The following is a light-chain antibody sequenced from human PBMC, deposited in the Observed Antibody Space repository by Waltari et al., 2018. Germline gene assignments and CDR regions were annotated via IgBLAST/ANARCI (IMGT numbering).Light chain of an antibody. V-gene: IGKV3-20*01. J-gene: IGKJ1*01. CDR2: AAS. Sequence: EIVLTQSPGTLSLSPGERATLSCRASQSVGRSLAWYQQKPGQAPRLLIFAASSRATGIPDRSSGSGSGTDFSLSISRLEPEDLAVYYCQHYVRLPATFGQGTKVEIK. CDR3: QHYVRLPAT. CDR1: QSVGRS.